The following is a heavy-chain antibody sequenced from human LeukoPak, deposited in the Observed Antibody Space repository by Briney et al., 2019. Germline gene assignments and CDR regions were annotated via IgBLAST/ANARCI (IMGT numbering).Heavy chain of an antibody. D-gene: IGHD5-18*01. CDR2: IYYSGST. Sequence: SETLSLTCVVSGYSISSGYYWGWVRQPPGKGLEWIGYIYYSGSTNYNPSLKSRVTISVDTSKNQFSLKLSSVTAADTAVYYCARESQGERGYRYGYSYYYYMDVWGKGTTVTVSS. V-gene: IGHV4-59*01. J-gene: IGHJ6*03. CDR3: ARESQGERGYRYGYSYYYYMDV. CDR1: GYSISSGYY.